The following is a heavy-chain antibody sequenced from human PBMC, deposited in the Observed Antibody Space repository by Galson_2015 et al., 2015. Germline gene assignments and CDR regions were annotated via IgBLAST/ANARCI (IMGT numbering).Heavy chain of an antibody. V-gene: IGHV5-51*01. CDR3: ARHLVVVPAAIQLDY. CDR2: IYPGDSDT. D-gene: IGHD2-2*01. CDR1: GYSFTSYW. J-gene: IGHJ4*02. Sequence: QSGAEVKKPGESLKISCKGSGYSFTSYWIGWVRQMPGKGLEWMGIIYPGDSDTRYSPSFQGQVTISADKPISTAYLQWSSLKASATAMYYCARHLVVVPAAIQLDYWGQGTLVTVPS.